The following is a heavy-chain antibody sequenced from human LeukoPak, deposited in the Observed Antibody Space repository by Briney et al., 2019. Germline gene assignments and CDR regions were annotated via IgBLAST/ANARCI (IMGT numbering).Heavy chain of an antibody. Sequence: SETLSLTCAASGYSISSGYYWGWIRQPPGKGLEWIGSIYHSGSTYYNSSLKSRVTISVDTSKNQFSLKLSSVTAADTAVYYCASLYGDYLDYWGQGTLVTVSS. D-gene: IGHD4-17*01. CDR3: ASLYGDYLDY. CDR2: IYHSGST. CDR1: GYSISSGYY. J-gene: IGHJ4*02. V-gene: IGHV4-38-2*01.